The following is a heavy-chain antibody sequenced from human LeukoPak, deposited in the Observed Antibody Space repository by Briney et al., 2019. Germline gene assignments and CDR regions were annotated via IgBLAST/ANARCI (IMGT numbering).Heavy chain of an antibody. CDR1: GGSISSYY. D-gene: IGHD3-3*01. Sequence: SETLSRTCSVSGGSISSYYWNWIRQPPGKGLEWVGYIHYSGSTNYNPSLNSRVTISIDMSQNQFSLNLTSVTAADTAVYYCARDFVGLKSYGMDVWGQGTTVTVSS. J-gene: IGHJ6*02. CDR2: IHYSGST. CDR3: ARDFVGLKSYGMDV. V-gene: IGHV4-59*01.